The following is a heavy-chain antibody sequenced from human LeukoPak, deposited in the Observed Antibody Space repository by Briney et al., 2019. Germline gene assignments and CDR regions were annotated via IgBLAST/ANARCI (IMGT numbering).Heavy chain of an antibody. J-gene: IGHJ4*02. CDR3: ARGPSGSYYYFDY. CDR2: IYYSGST. CDR1: GGSISSGDYY. V-gene: IGHV4-30-4*08. Sequence: PSQTLSLTCTVSGGSISSGDYYWSWIRQPPGKGLEWIGYIYYSGSTYYNPSLKSRVTISVDTSKNQFSLRLSSATAADTAVYYCARGPSGSYYYFDYWGQGTLVTVSS. D-gene: IGHD1-26*01.